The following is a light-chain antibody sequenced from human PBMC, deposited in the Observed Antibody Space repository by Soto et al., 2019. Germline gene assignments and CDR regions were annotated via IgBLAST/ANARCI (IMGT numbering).Light chain of an antibody. CDR1: QSVISSY. V-gene: IGKV3-20*01. CDR3: QQYGNSAPFT. CDR2: GTS. Sequence: EIVLTQSPGTLSLSPGETATLSCRSSQSVISSYLAWYQQKPGQPPRLLIFGTSIRTTVIPDRISGSGSGTDFILPICRLEPREFVVYYCQQYGNSAPFTFGLGTKLEIK. J-gene: IGKJ2*01.